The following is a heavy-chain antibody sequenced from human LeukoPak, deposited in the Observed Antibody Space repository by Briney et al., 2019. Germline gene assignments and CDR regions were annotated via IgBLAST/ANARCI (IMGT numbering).Heavy chain of an antibody. V-gene: IGHV1-18*01. J-gene: IGHJ6*02. D-gene: IGHD1-26*01. CDR3: ARDLRDSGSYYYYYYGMDV. CDR2: ISAYNGNT. CDR1: GYTFTSYG. Sequence: ASVEVSCKASGYTFTSYGISWVRQAPGQGLEWMGWISAYNGNTNYAQKLQGRVTMTTDTSTSTAYMELRSLRSDDTAVYYCARDLRDSGSYYYYYYGMDVWGQGTTVTVSS.